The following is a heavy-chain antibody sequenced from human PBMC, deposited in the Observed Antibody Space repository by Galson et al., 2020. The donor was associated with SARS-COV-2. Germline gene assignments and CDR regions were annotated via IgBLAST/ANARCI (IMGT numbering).Heavy chain of an antibody. CDR3: ARACPTKYTYWSSPADY. V-gene: IGHV1-18*04. D-gene: IGHD1-1*01. CDR2: INPNNGDT. CDR1: GYTFTTYG. Sequence: ASVKVSCKASGYTFTTYGFDWVRQAPGQGLEWMGWINPNNGDTKVVHKFQGRLSMTTDTSTNTAYMELRSLRSDDTAVYYCARACPTKYTYWSSPADYWGQGSLVTVSS. J-gene: IGHJ4*02.